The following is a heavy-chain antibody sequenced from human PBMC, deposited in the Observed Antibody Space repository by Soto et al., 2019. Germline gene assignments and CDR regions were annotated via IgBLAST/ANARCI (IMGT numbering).Heavy chain of an antibody. CDR2: TYYRSKWYN. J-gene: IGHJ5*02. CDR1: GVSVSSNSAA. V-gene: IGHV6-1*01. D-gene: IGHD5-18*01. Sequence: SQTLSLTCAISGVSVSSNSAAWNWIRQSPSRGLEWLGRTYYRSKWYNDYAVSVKSRITINPDTSKNQFSLQLNSVTPEDTAVYYCARGRMRPTDTAMGCGFDPWGQGTLVIVSS. CDR3: ARGRMRPTDTAMGCGFDP.